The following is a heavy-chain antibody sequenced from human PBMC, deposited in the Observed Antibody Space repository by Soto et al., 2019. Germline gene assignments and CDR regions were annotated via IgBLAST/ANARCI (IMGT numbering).Heavy chain of an antibody. CDR1: GFTFSSYA. J-gene: IGHJ4*02. CDR2: ISGSGGST. D-gene: IGHD2-15*01. V-gene: IGHV3-23*01. CDR3: AKDRCSGGSCSNFDY. Sequence: GGSLRLSCAASGFTFSSYAMSWVRQAPGKGLEWVSAISGSGGSTYYADSVKGRFTISRDNSKNTLYLQMNSLRAEDTAVYYCAKDRCSGGSCSNFDYWGQGTLVTVSS.